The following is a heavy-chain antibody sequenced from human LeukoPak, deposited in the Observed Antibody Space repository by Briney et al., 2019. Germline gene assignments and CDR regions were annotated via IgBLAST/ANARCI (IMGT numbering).Heavy chain of an antibody. CDR1: GYSCTSYW. J-gene: IGHJ5*02. Sequence: GESLKISCKGSGYSCTSYWIGWVRQVPGKGLECMGIISPSDSDTRYSPSFQGQVIISADKSISTAYLQWSSLKASDTAMYYCARRCSVGSCYHHWGQGTLVTVSS. CDR2: ISPSDSDT. V-gene: IGHV5-51*01. D-gene: IGHD2-15*01. CDR3: ARRCSVGSCYHH.